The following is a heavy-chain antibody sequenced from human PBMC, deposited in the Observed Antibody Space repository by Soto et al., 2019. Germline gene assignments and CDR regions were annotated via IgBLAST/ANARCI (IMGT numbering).Heavy chain of an antibody. CDR1: GYTFTSYG. Sequence: ASVKVSCKASGYTFTSYGISWVRQAPVQGLEWIGWISASNGNTNYAKKLEVRDTMTTDTSTSTAYMELRRLRSGDTAVYYCARVNGIAAATARRWRQGTLVTVSS. CDR2: ISASNGNT. J-gene: IGHJ4*02. CDR3: ARVNGIAAATARR. D-gene: IGHD6-13*01. V-gene: IGHV1-18*04.